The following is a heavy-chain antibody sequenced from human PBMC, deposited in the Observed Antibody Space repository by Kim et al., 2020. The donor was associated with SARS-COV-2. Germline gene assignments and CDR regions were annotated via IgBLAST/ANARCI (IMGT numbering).Heavy chain of an antibody. Sequence: GGSLRLSCAGSGFTFDEYAMHWVRQAPGKGLEWVSGIFSSGRTGYADSMKGRVTISRDNAKNLLYLRINSLTLEDTAFYYCIKDIVAGGADSWGPGTLVT. D-gene: IGHD3-16*01. V-gene: IGHV3-9*01. CDR1: GFTFDEYA. CDR2: IFSSGRT. CDR3: IKDIVAGGADS. J-gene: IGHJ4*02.